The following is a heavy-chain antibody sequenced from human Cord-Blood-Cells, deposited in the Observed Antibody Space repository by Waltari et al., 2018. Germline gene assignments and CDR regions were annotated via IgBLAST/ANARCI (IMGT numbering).Heavy chain of an antibody. V-gene: IGHV3-30*04. CDR3: ARSGYSSSWYFAFDI. J-gene: IGHJ3*02. CDR1: GFPFSSYA. D-gene: IGHD6-13*01. Sequence: QVQLVESGGGVVQPGRSLRLSCAASGFPFSSYAMHWVRPAPGKGLEWVAVISYDGSNKYYADSVKGRFTISRDNSKNTLYLQMNSLRAEDTAVYYCARSGYSSSWYFAFDIWGQGTMVTVSS. CDR2: ISYDGSNK.